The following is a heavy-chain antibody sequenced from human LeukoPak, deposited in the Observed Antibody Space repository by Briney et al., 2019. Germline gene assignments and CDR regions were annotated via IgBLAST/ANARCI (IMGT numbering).Heavy chain of an antibody. CDR2: ISGSGGST. V-gene: IGHV3-23*01. CDR1: GFTFSSYA. D-gene: IGHD3-3*01. CDR3: AKVEGFWYYDFWSGPYYFDY. J-gene: IGHJ4*02. Sequence: GGSLRLSCAASGFTFSSYAMSWVRQAPGKGLEWVSAISGSGGSTYYADSVKGRFTISRDNSKNTLYLQMNSLRAEDTAVYYCAKVEGFWYYDFWSGPYYFDYWGQGTLVTVSS.